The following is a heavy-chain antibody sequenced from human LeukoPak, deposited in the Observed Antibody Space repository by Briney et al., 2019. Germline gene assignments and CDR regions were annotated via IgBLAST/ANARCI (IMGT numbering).Heavy chain of an antibody. CDR3: ARIHDYDILTGYLVTSASDY. CDR1: GYTFTGYY. D-gene: IGHD3-9*01. V-gene: IGHV1-2*02. J-gene: IGHJ4*02. CDR2: INPNSGGT. Sequence: ASVKVSCKASGYTFTGYYMHWVRQAPGQGLEWMGWINPNSGGTNYAQKFQGRVTMTRDTSISTAYMELSRLRSDDTAVYYCARIHDYDILTGYLVTSASDYWGQGTLVTVSS.